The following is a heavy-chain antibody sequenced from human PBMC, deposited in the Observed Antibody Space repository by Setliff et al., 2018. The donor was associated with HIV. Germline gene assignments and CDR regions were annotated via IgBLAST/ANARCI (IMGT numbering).Heavy chain of an antibody. Sequence: GASVKVSCKASGYSFTNYDINWVRQATGQGLEWMGWMNPKSGKTGYAQKFQGRVTITRNTSISTVYRDLDSLRSDDAPVYYCARGFYDFFYNYYMDVWGKATTVTVAS. D-gene: IGHD3-3*01. CDR1: GYSFTNYD. J-gene: IGHJ6*03. CDR2: MNPKSGKT. V-gene: IGHV1-8*03. CDR3: ARGFYDFFYNYYMDV.